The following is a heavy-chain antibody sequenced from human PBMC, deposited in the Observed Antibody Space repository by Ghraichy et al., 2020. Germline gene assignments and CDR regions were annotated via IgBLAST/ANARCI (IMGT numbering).Heavy chain of an antibody. J-gene: IGHJ3*02. CDR3: ARDRPPEYSSRWFNALDI. D-gene: IGHD6-13*01. CDR1: GFTFSSYA. CDR2: ISNDGSNE. V-gene: IGHV3-30-3*01. Sequence: GGSLRLSCAASGFTFSSYAMHWVRQAPGKGLQWVAVISNDGSNEYFADSLKGRFTISRDNSKNTLYLHMNSLRAEDTAVYYCARDRPPEYSSRWFNALDIWGQGTMVTVSS.